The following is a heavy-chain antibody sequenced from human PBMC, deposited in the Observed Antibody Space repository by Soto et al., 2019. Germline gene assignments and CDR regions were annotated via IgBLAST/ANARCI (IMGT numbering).Heavy chain of an antibody. CDR3: ARGGVVRYMDV. CDR2: INHSGST. D-gene: IGHD3-10*01. V-gene: IGHV4-34*01. J-gene: IGHJ6*03. Sequence: SETLSLTCAVYGGSFSGYYWSWIRQPPGKGLEWIGEINHSGSTNYNPSLKSRVTISVDTSKNQFSLKLSSVTAADTAVYYCARGGVVRYMDVWGKGTTVTVSS. CDR1: GGSFSGYY.